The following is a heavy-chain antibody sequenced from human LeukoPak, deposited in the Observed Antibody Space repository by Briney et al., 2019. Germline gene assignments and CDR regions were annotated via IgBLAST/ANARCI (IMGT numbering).Heavy chain of an antibody. V-gene: IGHV1-18*01. Sequence: ASVKVSCKASGYTFTSYGISWVRQAPGQGLEWMGWISAYNGNTNYAQKLQGRVTMTTDTSTSTAYMELRSLRSDDTAVYYCARDTLSGGGPNWFDPWARGTLVTVSS. J-gene: IGHJ5*02. CDR1: GYTFTSYG. D-gene: IGHD6-19*01. CDR3: ARDTLSGGGPNWFDP. CDR2: ISAYNGNT.